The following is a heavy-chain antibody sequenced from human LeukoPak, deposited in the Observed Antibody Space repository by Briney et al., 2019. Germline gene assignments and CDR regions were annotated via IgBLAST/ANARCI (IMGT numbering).Heavy chain of an antibody. D-gene: IGHD2-2*01. J-gene: IGHJ4*02. CDR1: GFTFSNFW. Sequence: PGGSLRLSCAASGFTFSNFWMHWVRQAPGKGLVWVPHTNSDGSTTDYADSVRGRFTISRDNAKNTLYLQMNSLRAEDTAVYYCAPGRVSAAIYYFDYWGQGTLVTVSS. CDR3: APGRVSAAIYYFDY. CDR2: TNSDGSTT. V-gene: IGHV3-74*01.